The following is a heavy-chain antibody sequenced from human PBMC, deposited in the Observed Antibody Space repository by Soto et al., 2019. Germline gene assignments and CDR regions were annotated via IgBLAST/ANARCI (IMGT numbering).Heavy chain of an antibody. V-gene: IGHV3-21*01. Sequence: PGGSLRLSCAASGFTFSSYSMNWVRQAPGMGLEWVSSISSSSSYIYYADSVKGRFTISRDNAKNSLYLQMNSLRAEDTAVYYCARGLGDCSGGSCYNYYYYMDVWGKGITVTVSS. J-gene: IGHJ6*03. CDR3: ARGLGDCSGGSCYNYYYYMDV. CDR1: GFTFSSYS. CDR2: ISSSSSYI. D-gene: IGHD2-15*01.